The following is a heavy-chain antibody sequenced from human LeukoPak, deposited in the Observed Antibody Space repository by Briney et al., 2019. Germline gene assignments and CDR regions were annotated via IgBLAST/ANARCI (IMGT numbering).Heavy chain of an antibody. CDR3: AKMPSTEIYYFYYMDV. CDR1: GVTFSSYT. V-gene: IGHV3-23*01. D-gene: IGHD2-2*01. CDR2: ISSLGVST. Sequence: GGSLRLSCADSGVTFSSYTMNWVRQAPGKGLEWVSGISSLGVSTYYADSVKGRFTISRDSSKNTLYLHMDRLGTADTAVYYCAKMPSTEIYYFYYMDVWGKGTTVTVSS. J-gene: IGHJ6*03.